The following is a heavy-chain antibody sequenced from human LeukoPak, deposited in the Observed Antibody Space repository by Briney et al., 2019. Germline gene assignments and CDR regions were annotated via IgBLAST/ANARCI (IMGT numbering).Heavy chain of an antibody. J-gene: IGHJ4*02. D-gene: IGHD2-15*01. Sequence: GGSLRLSCAASGVTLSFYGMHWVRQAPGKGLEWVAVISYDGSNKYYADSVKGRFTISRDNSKNTLYLQMNSLRAEDTAVYYCAKDHCRGGSCYHFDYWGQGTLVTVSS. CDR2: ISYDGSNK. CDR3: AKDHCRGGSCYHFDY. V-gene: IGHV3-30*18. CDR1: GVTLSFYG.